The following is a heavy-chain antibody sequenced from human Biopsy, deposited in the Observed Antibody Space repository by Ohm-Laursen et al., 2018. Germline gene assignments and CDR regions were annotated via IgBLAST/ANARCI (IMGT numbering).Heavy chain of an antibody. CDR2: IYYTGST. V-gene: IGHV4-59*08. J-gene: IGHJ2*01. CDR3: ARHAPSYSGSYWRYFDL. Sequence: GTLSLPCTVSGGSISSYYWSWIRQPPGKGLECIGYIYYTGSTDYNPSLKSRVTISVDTSMNHHSLRLTSVTAADTAVYYCARHAPSYSGSYWRYFDLWGRGTLVTVSS. CDR1: GGSISSYY. D-gene: IGHD1-26*01.